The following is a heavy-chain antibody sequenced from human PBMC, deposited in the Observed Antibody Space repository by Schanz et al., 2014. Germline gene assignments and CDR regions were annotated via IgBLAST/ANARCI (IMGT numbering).Heavy chain of an antibody. D-gene: IGHD2-2*01. CDR2: ISPYNGNT. Sequence: QVQLVQSGAEVKKPGASVKVSCKASGYTFTSYGISWVRQAPGQGLEWMGWISPYNGNTNYAQKLQGRVTMTADTSTSTAYMDLSSLRYEDTALYYCARGTMPGTFDIWGQGTMVTVSS. CDR3: ARGTMPGTFDI. V-gene: IGHV1-18*01. J-gene: IGHJ3*02. CDR1: GYTFTSYG.